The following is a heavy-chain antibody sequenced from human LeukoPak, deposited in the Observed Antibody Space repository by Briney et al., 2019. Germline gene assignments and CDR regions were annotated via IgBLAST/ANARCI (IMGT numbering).Heavy chain of an antibody. D-gene: IGHD2-2*01. CDR3: ARDSRREVVVPALEEDGMDV. V-gene: IGHV1-2*02. CDR1: GYTFTGYY. Sequence: GASVKVSCKASGYTFTGYYMHWVRQAPGQGLEWMGWINPNSGGTNYAQKFQGRVTMTRDTSISTAYMELSRLRSDDTAVYYCARDSRREVVVPALEEDGMDVWGQGNTVTVSS. J-gene: IGHJ6*02. CDR2: INPNSGGT.